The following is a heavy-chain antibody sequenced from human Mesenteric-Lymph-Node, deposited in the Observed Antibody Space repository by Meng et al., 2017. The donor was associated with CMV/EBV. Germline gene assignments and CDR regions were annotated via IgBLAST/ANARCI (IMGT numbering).Heavy chain of an antibody. J-gene: IGHJ4*02. CDR2: IYSGGTT. V-gene: IGHV3-53*01. D-gene: IGHD3-22*01. Sequence: GESLKISCAASGFTVSSNYMSWVRQAPGKGLEWVSVIYSGGTTYYADSVQGRFTISRDNSKNTLYLQMNSLRPEDTALYYCAKRPSYFHDSSGFYYFDSWGQGTLVTVSS. CDR3: AKRPSYFHDSSGFYYFDS. CDR1: GFTVSSNY.